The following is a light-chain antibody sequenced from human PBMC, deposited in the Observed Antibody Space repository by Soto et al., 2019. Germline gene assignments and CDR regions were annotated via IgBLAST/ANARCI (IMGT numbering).Light chain of an antibody. V-gene: IGKV3-15*01. CDR3: QQYNNWHT. CDR2: GAS. J-gene: IGKJ2*01. CDR1: QSVSSN. Sequence: EIVMTQSPATPSVSPGEKKTLSRRASQSVSSNLAWYQQKPGQAPRLLIYGASTRATGIPARFSGSGSGTEFTLTISSLQSEDFAVYYCQQYNNWHTFGQGTKVDIK.